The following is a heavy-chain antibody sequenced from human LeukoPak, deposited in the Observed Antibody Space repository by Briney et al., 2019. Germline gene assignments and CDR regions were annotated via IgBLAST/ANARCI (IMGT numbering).Heavy chain of an antibody. CDR3: ARDFAYTAVAGIFDY. CDR2: IIPILGIA. V-gene: IGHV1-69*04. J-gene: IGHJ4*02. Sequence: ASVEVSCKASGGTFRSHAISWVRQAPGQGLEWMGRIIPILGIANYAQKFQGRVTITADKSTSTAYMELSSLRSEDTAVHYCARDFAYTAVAGIFDYWGQGTLVTVSS. D-gene: IGHD6-19*01. CDR1: GGTFRSHA.